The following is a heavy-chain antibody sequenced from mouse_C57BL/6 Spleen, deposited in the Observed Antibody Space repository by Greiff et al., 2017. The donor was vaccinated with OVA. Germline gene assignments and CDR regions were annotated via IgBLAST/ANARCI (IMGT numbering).Heavy chain of an antibody. D-gene: IGHD1-1*01. CDR3: ARSHYYGSSYYAMDY. CDR1: GYSITSGYY. Sequence: DVQLQESGPGLVKPSQSLSLTCSVTGYSITSGYYWNWIRQFPGNKLEWMGYISYDGSNNYNPSLKNRISITRDTSKNQFFLKLNSVTTEDTATYYCARSHYYGSSYYAMDYWGQGTSVTVSS. J-gene: IGHJ4*01. CDR2: ISYDGSN. V-gene: IGHV3-6*01.